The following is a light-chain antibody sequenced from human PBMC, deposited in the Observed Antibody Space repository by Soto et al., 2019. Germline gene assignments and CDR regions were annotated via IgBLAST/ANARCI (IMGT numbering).Light chain of an antibody. CDR3: QQSYSAGWT. CDR2: AAS. CDR1: QTISNF. J-gene: IGKJ1*01. V-gene: IGKV1-39*01. Sequence: DIQLTQSPSSLSASVGDSVPITCRASQTISNFLNWYQLKPGRAPKLLIYAASSLQTGVPSRFSGSGSGTDFTLTINCLQPEDFATYYCQQSYSAGWTFGQGTKVDIK.